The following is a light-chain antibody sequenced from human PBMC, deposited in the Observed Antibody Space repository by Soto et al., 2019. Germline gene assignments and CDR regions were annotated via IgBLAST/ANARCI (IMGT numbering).Light chain of an antibody. J-gene: IGKJ1*01. CDR2: GIS. V-gene: IGKV3-20*01. Sequence: ESVLTQSPGTLSLSPGERATLSCRASQSVTNRYFAWYQQKPGQAPRLLIYGISSRATGIPDRFSGSGSGTEFTLTISSLQSEDFAVYYCQQYNDWPWTIGQGTKV. CDR1: QSVTNRY. CDR3: QQYNDWPWT.